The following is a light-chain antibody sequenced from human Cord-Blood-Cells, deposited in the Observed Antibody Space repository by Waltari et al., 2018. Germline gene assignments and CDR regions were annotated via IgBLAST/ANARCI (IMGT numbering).Light chain of an antibody. J-gene: IGKJ1*01. V-gene: IGKV1-5*03. CDR1: QSISSW. CDR2: KAS. Sequence: DIQLTQSPSPLSASVGDRVPITCRASQSISSWLVWYQQKPGKAPKLLIYKASSLESGVPSRFSGSGSGTEFTLTISSLQPDDFATYYCQQYNSYPWTFGQGTKVEIK. CDR3: QQYNSYPWT.